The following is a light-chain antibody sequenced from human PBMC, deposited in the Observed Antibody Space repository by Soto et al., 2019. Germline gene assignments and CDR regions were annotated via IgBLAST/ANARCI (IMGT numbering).Light chain of an antibody. CDR2: GNR. V-gene: IGLV2-14*02. Sequence: QSALTQPASVSGSPGQSITISCTGTSSDIGSYNFVSWYQQHPGKAPKLVIFGNRNRPSGVPERFSGSKSGTSASLAITGLQAEDEADYYCQAYDYSLTASVFGGGTKLTVL. CDR3: QAYDYSLTASV. CDR1: SSDIGSYNF. J-gene: IGLJ3*02.